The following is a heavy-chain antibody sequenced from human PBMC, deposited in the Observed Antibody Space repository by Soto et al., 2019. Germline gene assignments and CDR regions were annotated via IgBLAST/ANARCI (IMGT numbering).Heavy chain of an antibody. CDR1: GFTFSDYY. V-gene: IGHV3-66*01. Sequence: GGSLRLSCAASGFTFSDYYMNWVRQAPGKGLEWVSIIDRGGRTNYADSVKGRFAISRDASRNTLYLQMSILRVEDTAVYYCARDNPLFSFGYQRGSYFDYWGQGALVTVSS. CDR3: ARDNPLFSFGYQRGSYFDY. CDR2: IDRGGRT. J-gene: IGHJ4*02. D-gene: IGHD3-22*01.